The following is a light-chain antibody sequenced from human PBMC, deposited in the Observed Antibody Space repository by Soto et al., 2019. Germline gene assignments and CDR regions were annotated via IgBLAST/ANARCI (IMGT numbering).Light chain of an antibody. CDR3: QQMYNIPRT. V-gene: IGKV1-39*01. CDR1: QYINDY. Sequence: DIQLTQSPSSLSASVGDRVTVTCRASQYINDYLNWYQQKPGKAPRLLIYSASTLHTGVSSTFSGSGSGTEFTLTITSLQPEVVATYYCQQMYNIPRTFGQGTRVEL. J-gene: IGKJ1*01. CDR2: SAS.